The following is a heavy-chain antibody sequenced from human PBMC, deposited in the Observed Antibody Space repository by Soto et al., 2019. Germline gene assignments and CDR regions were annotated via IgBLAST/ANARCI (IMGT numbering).Heavy chain of an antibody. Sequence: SVKVSCKASGGTFSTYTISWVRQAPGQGLEWMGRIIPILGIANYAQKFQGRVTITANKSTTTAYMELSSLRSEDTAVYYCAKADSVDIWATPGPYYTDGWGKGNTVTLSS. V-gene: IGHV1-69*02. D-gene: IGHD3-16*01. CDR3: AKADSVDIWATPGPYYTDG. J-gene: IGHJ6*03. CDR1: GGTFSTYT. CDR2: IIPILGIA.